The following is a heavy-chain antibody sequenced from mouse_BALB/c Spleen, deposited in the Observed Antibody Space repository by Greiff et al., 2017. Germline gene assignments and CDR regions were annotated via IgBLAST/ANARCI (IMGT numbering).Heavy chain of an antibody. CDR2: ISDGGSYT. D-gene: IGHD1-1*01. CDR1: GFTFSDYY. V-gene: IGHV5-4*02. J-gene: IGHJ1*01. CDR3: ARDPYGSSWDWYFDV. Sequence: EVKLVESGGGLVKPGGSLKLSCAASGFTFSDYYMYWVRQTPEKRLEWVATISDGGSYTYYPDSVKGRFTISRDNAKNNLYLQMSSLKSEDTAMYYCARDPYGSSWDWYFDVWGAGTTVTVSS.